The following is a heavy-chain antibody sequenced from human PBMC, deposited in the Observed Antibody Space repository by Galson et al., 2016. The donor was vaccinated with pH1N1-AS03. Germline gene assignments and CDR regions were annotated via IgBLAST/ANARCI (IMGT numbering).Heavy chain of an antibody. CDR1: GYSFADYW. J-gene: IGHJ4*02. V-gene: IGHV5-51*01. CDR3: ARHEPEMTTLTRYVDY. D-gene: IGHD3-9*01. CDR2: IYPGDSET. Sequence: QSGAEVKKSGESLRISCKGSGYSFADYWIGWVRQRPGKGLEWMGIIYPGDSETKYSPSFQGQVTISADKSISTAYLQWSRLSSSDTAVYYCARHEPEMTTLTRYVDYWGQGTLVTVSS.